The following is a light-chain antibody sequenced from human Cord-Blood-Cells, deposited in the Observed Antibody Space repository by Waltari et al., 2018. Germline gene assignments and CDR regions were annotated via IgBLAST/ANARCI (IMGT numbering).Light chain of an antibody. CDR1: QSISSW. CDR3: QRYNSYRT. J-gene: IGKJ1*01. V-gene: IGKV1-5*01. CDR2: DAS. Sequence: IQMTQSPSTLSASVGDRVTITCRASQSISSWLAWYQQKPGKAPKLLIYDASSLESGVASRFSGSSSGTVFTLTISSLQPDDFATYYCQRYNSYRTFGQGTKVEIK.